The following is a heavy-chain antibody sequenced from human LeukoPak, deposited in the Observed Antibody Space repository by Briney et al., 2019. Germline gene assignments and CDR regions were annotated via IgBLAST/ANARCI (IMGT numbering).Heavy chain of an antibody. CDR1: NGSLGGFH. V-gene: IGHV4-34*01. J-gene: IGHJ5*02. Sequence: SETLSLTCAVDNGSLGGFHWNWIRRPPGKGLEWIGEITSGGATNYHPSLRSRVTMSVDTSKKQFSLKLTSLTAADTGVYYCVRGRYCSSANCYDWFDPWGPGTHVSVSS. CDR2: ITSGGAT. D-gene: IGHD2-2*01. CDR3: VRGRYCSSANCYDWFDP.